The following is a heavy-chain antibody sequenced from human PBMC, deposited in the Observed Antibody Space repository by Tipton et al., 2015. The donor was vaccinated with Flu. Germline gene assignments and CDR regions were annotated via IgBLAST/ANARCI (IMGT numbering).Heavy chain of an antibody. V-gene: IGHV4-39*07. CDR3: ARGQGNSGWRYFDY. CDR1: GGSISSSSYY. Sequence: LRLSCTVSGGSISSSSYYWGWIRQPPGKGLEWIGSIYYSGSTYYNPSLKSRVTISVDTSKNQFSLKLSSMTAADTAVYYCARGQGNSGWRYFDYWGQGTLVTVSS. CDR2: IYYSGST. D-gene: IGHD6-19*01. J-gene: IGHJ4*02.